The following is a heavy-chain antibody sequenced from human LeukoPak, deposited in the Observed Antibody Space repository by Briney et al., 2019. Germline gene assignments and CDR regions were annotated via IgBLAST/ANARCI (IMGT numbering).Heavy chain of an antibody. D-gene: IGHD2-15*01. Sequence: GGSLRLSCAASRFTFSSYWMHWVRQAPGKGLVWVSRINSDGSSTSYADSVKGRFTISRDNAKNTLYLQMNSLRAEDTAVYYCARGEGRGHCSGGSCLAYCFDYWGQGTLVTVSS. CDR2: INSDGSST. V-gene: IGHV3-74*01. CDR1: RFTFSSYW. J-gene: IGHJ4*02. CDR3: ARGEGRGHCSGGSCLAYCFDY.